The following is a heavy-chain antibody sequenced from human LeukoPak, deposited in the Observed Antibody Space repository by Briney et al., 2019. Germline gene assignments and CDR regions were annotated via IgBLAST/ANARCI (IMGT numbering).Heavy chain of an antibody. CDR2: INPSGTST. D-gene: IGHD1-7*01. CDR1: GYTLTNYY. J-gene: IGHJ4*02. CDR3: ASCRWNYHYFQS. V-gene: IGHV1-46*01. Sequence: ASVKVSCKTSGYTLTNYYMHWVRQAPGQGLEWMGIINPSGTSTTYAQKFQGRVTMTRDTSTSTDFMELSSLRPEDTAVYFCASCRWNYHYFQSWGQGTLVTVSS.